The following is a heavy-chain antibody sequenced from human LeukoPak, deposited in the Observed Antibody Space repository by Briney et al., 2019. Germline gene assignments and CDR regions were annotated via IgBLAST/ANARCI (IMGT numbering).Heavy chain of an antibody. V-gene: IGHV4-39*07. CDR1: GGSISSSPYY. CDR3: ARVLRFLEWFTNYYYMDV. CDR2: IYYSGTT. J-gene: IGHJ6*03. D-gene: IGHD3-3*01. Sequence: PSETLSLTCTVSGGSISSSPYYWGWIRQPPGKGLEWIGSIYYSGTTHYNPSLESRVTISVDTSKNQFSLKLSSVTAADTAVYYCARVLRFLEWFTNYYYMDVWGKGTTVTVSS.